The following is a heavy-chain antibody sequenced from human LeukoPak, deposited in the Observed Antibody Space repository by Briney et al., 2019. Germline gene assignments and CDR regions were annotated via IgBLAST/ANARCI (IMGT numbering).Heavy chain of an antibody. Sequence: GGSLRLSCAASGFTFSNYDMYWVRQAPGKGLEWVAFIDYDGTVKYYEDSVKGRFTISRDNSKHTVYLQTNSLRTEDTAIYYCARKFVDYWGREPWSPSPQ. CDR3: ARKFVDY. CDR1: GFTFSNYD. V-gene: IGHV3-30*02. CDR2: IDYDGTVK. J-gene: IGHJ4*02. D-gene: IGHD2-21*01.